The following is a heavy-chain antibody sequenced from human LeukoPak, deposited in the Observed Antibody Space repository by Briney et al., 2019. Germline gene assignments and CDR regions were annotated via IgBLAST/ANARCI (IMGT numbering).Heavy chain of an antibody. CDR1: GFIFSSYW. CDR2: IKSDGSST. V-gene: IGHV3-74*01. J-gene: IGHJ4*02. CDR3: ARVPLLLWFGELLY. Sequence: GGSLRLSCAASGFIFSSYWMHWVRQVPGKGLVWVSRIKSDGSSTSYADSVKGRFTISRDNAKNTLYLQMNSLRAEDTAVYYCARVPLLLWFGELLYWGQGTLVTVSS. D-gene: IGHD3-10*01.